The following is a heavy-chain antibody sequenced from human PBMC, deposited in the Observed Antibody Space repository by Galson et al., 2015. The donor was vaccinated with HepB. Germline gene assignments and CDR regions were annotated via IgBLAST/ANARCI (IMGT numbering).Heavy chain of an antibody. CDR2: IIPIFGTA. CDR1: GGTFSSYA. CDR3: ARALFDGYYDILTGPHSYYYGMDV. J-gene: IGHJ6*02. V-gene: IGHV1-69*13. D-gene: IGHD3-9*01. Sequence: SVKVSCKASGGTFSSYAISWVRQAPGQGLEWMGGIIPIFGTANYAQKFQGRITITADESTSTAYMELSSLRSEDTAVYYCARALFDGYYDILTGPHSYYYGMDVWGQGTTVTVSS.